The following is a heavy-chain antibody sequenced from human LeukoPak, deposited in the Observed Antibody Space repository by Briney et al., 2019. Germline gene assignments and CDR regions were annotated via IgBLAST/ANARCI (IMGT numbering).Heavy chain of an antibody. D-gene: IGHD5-24*01. CDR2: ISYDGSNK. CDR1: GFTFSSYG. Sequence: GGSLRLSCAASGFTFSSYGMPWVRQAPGKGLEWVAVISYDGSNKYYADSVKGRFTISRDNSKNTLYLQMNSLRAEDTAVYYCAKGPLRRDGWHFDYWGQGTLVTVSS. J-gene: IGHJ4*02. CDR3: AKGPLRRDGWHFDY. V-gene: IGHV3-30*18.